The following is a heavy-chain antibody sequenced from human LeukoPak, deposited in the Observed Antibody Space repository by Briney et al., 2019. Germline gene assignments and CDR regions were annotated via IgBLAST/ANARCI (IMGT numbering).Heavy chain of an antibody. CDR1: GFTFSSYS. CDR3: ARGGSYGFGGAFDI. D-gene: IGHD5-18*01. V-gene: IGHV3-21*01. Sequence: PWGSLTLSCAASGFTFSSYSMNWVRQAPGKGLEWVSSISSSSSYIYYADSVKGRFTISRDNAKNSLYLQMNSLRAEDTAVYYCARGGSYGFGGAFDIWGQGTIVTVTS. CDR2: ISSSSSYI. J-gene: IGHJ3*02.